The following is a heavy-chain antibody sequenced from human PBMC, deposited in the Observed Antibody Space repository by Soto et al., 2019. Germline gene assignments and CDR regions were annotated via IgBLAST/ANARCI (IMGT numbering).Heavy chain of an antibody. CDR3: ARLNRPEAGFVNYMDV. Sequence: PGESLKISCEGSGYSFTTYWIAWVRQMPGKGLEWMGIVYPGDSDTRYSPSFQGQVTISADKSITTAYLQWSSLKALDTAVYYCARLNRPEAGFVNYMDVRGKGTTVTVSS. V-gene: IGHV5-51*01. D-gene: IGHD3-3*01. CDR1: GYSFTTYW. J-gene: IGHJ6*03. CDR2: VYPGDSDT.